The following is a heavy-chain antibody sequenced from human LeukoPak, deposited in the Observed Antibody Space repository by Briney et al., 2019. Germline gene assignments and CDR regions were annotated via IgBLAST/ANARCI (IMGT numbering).Heavy chain of an antibody. D-gene: IGHD5-18*01. CDR1: GYTFTSYY. CDR2: IIPSGGST. Sequence: ASVTVSCTASGYTFTSYYMHWVRQAPGQGLEWMGIIIPSGGSTSYAQKFQGRVTMTRDTSTSTVYVELSSLRSEDTAVYYCARDKMGYSYGSNFFDYWGQGTLVTVSS. CDR3: ARDKMGYSYGSNFFDY. J-gene: IGHJ4*02. V-gene: IGHV1-46*01.